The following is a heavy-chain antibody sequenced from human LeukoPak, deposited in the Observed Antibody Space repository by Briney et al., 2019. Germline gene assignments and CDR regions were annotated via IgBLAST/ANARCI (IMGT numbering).Heavy chain of an antibody. V-gene: IGHV3-66*02. J-gene: IGHJ4*02. CDR2: IYSGGST. D-gene: IGHD6-19*01. Sequence: SLRLSCAASGFTVSSNYMSWVRQAPGKGLEWVSVIYSGGSTYYADSVKGRFTISRDNSKNTLYLQMNSLRAEDTAVYYCARDLSSGWYDYWGQGTLVTVSS. CDR3: ARDLSSGWYDY. CDR1: GFTVSSNY.